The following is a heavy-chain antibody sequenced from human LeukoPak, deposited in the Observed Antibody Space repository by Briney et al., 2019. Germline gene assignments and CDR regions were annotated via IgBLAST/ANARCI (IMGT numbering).Heavy chain of an antibody. V-gene: IGHV3-74*01. Sequence: GGSLRLSCAASGCTFSSYWMHWVRQAPGKGLVWVSLSYSGGSSTSYADSVKGRFTISRDNARNTLYLQMNGLRTKDTALYYCARDFAMVGATNACDLWGRGTMVTVSS. D-gene: IGHD1-26*01. CDR1: GCTFSSYW. CDR2: SYSGGSST. CDR3: ARDFAMVGATNACDL. J-gene: IGHJ3*01.